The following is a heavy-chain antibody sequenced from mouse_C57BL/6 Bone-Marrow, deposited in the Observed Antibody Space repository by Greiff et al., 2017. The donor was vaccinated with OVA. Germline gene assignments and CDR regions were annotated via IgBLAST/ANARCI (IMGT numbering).Heavy chain of an antibody. CDR3: ACPPLAY. CDR1: GYTFTSYG. J-gene: IGHJ3*01. CDR2: IYPRSGNT. Sequence: VQLQQSGAELARPGASVKLSCKASGYTFTSYGISWVKQRTGQGLEWIGEIYPRSGNTYYNEKFKGKATLTADKSSSTASMELRSLSSEDSAVYFCACPPLAYWGQGTLVTVSA. V-gene: IGHV1-81*01.